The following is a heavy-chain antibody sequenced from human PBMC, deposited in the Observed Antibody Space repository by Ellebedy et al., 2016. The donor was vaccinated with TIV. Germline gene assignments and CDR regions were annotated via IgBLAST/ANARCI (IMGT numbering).Heavy chain of an antibody. D-gene: IGHD5-18*01. CDR1: GASIRNYY. J-gene: IGHJ3*02. CDR2: IYYSGST. CDR3: ATYQGAAMVDAYDI. Sequence: SETLSLXXTVSGASIRNYYWNWIRQPPGKGLEWIGSIYYSGSTYYNPSLKSRVTISIDTSERYFSLNLRSVADADTAVYFCATYQGAAMVDAYDIWGQGTVVTVSS. V-gene: IGHV4-59*01.